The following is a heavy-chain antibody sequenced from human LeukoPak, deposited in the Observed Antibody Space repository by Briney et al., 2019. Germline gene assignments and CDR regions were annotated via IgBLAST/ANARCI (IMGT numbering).Heavy chain of an antibody. V-gene: IGHV4-59*01. D-gene: IGHD6-19*01. CDR3: ARDSGQDSSGWYNYFDY. Sequence: PSETLFLTCTVSGGSISSYYWSWIRQPPGKGLEWIGYIYYSGSTNYNPSLKSRVTISVDTSKNQFSLKLSSVTAADTAVYYCARDSGQDSSGWYNYFDYWGQGTLVTVSS. J-gene: IGHJ4*02. CDR1: GGSISSYY. CDR2: IYYSGST.